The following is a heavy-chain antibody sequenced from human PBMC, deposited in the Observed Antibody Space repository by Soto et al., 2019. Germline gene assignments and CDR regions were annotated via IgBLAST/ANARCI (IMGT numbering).Heavy chain of an antibody. Sequence: GGSLRLSCAASGFTFSSYGMHWVRQAPGKGLEWVAVISYDGSNKYYADSVKGRFTISRDNSKNTLYLQMNSLRAEDTAVYYCAKDRSGSDYFSDYYYYGMDVWGQGTKVTFSS. V-gene: IGHV3-30*18. CDR2: ISYDGSNK. J-gene: IGHJ6*02. CDR1: GFTFSSYG. D-gene: IGHD3-10*01. CDR3: AKDRSGSDYFSDYYYYGMDV.